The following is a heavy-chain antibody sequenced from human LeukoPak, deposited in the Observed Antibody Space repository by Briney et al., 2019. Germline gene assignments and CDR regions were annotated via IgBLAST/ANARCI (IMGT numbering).Heavy chain of an antibody. CDR3: ASDRFYFGV. V-gene: IGHV3-7*05. J-gene: IGHJ4*02. CDR1: GFTFSSYW. Sequence: PGGSLRLPCAASGFTFSSYWMHWVRQAPGKGLEWVANIKLDGTEKYYVDSVKGRFTIFRDNAKNSLYLQMNSLRAEDTAVYYCASDRFYFGVWGQGTLVTVSS. D-gene: IGHD3-16*01. CDR2: IKLDGTEK.